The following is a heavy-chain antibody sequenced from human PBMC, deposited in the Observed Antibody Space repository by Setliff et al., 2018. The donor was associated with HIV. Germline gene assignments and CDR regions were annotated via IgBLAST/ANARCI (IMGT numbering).Heavy chain of an antibody. CDR1: GGSMRSNIYY. J-gene: IGHJ4*02. CDR3: ATGGPLHIVVVPSAKGTTPIDTLDS. V-gene: IGHV4-39*07. Sequence: PSETLSLTCSVSGGSMRSNIYYWGWIRLSPTKGLEWIGSIHLSDTYYNPSLKSRVTISVDTSKNHFSLKLRSVTAADTAVYYCATGGPLHIVVVPSAKGTTPIDTLDSWGQGTLVTVSS. D-gene: IGHD2-2*01. CDR2: IHLSDT.